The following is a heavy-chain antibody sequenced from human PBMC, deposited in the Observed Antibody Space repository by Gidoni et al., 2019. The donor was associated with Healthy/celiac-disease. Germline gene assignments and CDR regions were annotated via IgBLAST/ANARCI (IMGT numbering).Heavy chain of an antibody. Sequence: EVQLVESGGGLVQPGGSLRPSCAALGFPFSSYAMSWVRQAPGKGLEWVSAISGSGGSTYYADSVKGRFTISRDNSKNTLYLQMNSLRAEDTAVYYCAKDIHSSSSAIFDYWGQGTLVTVSS. CDR1: GFPFSSYA. D-gene: IGHD6-6*01. J-gene: IGHJ4*02. V-gene: IGHV3-23*04. CDR3: AKDIHSSSSAIFDY. CDR2: ISGSGGST.